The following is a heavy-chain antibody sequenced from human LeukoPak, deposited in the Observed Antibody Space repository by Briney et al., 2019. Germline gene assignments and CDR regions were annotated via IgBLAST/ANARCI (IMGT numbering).Heavy chain of an antibody. D-gene: IGHD2-2*02. J-gene: IGHJ4*02. CDR1: GFTVSSNY. CDR3: ARGGYVRYCSSTSCYTIDY. V-gene: IGHV3-66*01. CDR2: IYSGGST. Sequence: GGSLRLSCAASGFTVSSNYMSWVRQAPGKGLEWVSVIYSGGSTYCADSVKGRFTISRDNSKNTLYLQMNSLRAEDTAVYYCARGGYVRYCSSTSCYTIDYWGQGTLVTVSS.